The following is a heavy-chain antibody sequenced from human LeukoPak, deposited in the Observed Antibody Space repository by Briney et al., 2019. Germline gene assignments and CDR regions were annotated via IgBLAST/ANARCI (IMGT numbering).Heavy chain of an antibody. CDR2: ISGSGGST. D-gene: IGHD3-22*01. J-gene: IGHJ6*03. CDR3: AKTAYYYDSSGYYYSDYSYYFMDV. Sequence: GGSLRLSCAASGFTLSSYGMSWVRQAPGKGLEWVSGISGSGGSTYYADSVKGRFTISRDNSKNTLYLQMNSLRAEDTAVYYCAKTAYYYDSSGYYYSDYSYYFMDVWGKGTTVTISS. V-gene: IGHV3-23*01. CDR1: GFTLSSYG.